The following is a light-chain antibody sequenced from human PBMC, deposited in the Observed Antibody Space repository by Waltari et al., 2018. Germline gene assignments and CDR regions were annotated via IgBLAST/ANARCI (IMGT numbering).Light chain of an antibody. Sequence: QAGLTQPPPVSKGLGQTATPTGNNFDDQGATWLPQHQGHPPKLLSYRNNNRPSGISERLSASRSGSTASLTITGLQPEDEADYYCSAWDSSLSAWVFGGGTKLTVL. CDR3: SAWDSSLSAWV. CDR2: RNN. V-gene: IGLV10-54*01. J-gene: IGLJ3*02. CDR1: NFDDQG.